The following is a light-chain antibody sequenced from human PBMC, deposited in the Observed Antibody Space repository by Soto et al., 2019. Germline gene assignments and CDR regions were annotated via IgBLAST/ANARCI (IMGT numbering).Light chain of an antibody. Sequence: QSVPTQPASVSGSPGQSITISCTGTSSNIGSYNFVSWYQQHPGKAPKLVIYEGTKRPSGVSYRFSGSRSGNTASLTISGLQADDEAHYYCFSYAGSATYVFGGGTKVTVL. CDR3: FSYAGSATYV. CDR2: EGT. CDR1: SSNIGSYNF. J-gene: IGLJ3*02. V-gene: IGLV2-23*01.